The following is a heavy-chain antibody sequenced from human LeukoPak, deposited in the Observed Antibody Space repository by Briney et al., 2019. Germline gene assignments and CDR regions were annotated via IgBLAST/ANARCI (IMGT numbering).Heavy chain of an antibody. Sequence: SETLSLTCAVSGGSFSGYYWSWIRQPPGKGLEWIGEINHSGSTNYNPSLKSRVTISVDTSKNQFSLKLSSVTAADTAVYYCARVEVVVVPAASGWFDPWGQGTLVTVSS. D-gene: IGHD2-2*01. V-gene: IGHV4-34*01. CDR3: ARVEVVVVPAASGWFDP. CDR2: INHSGST. J-gene: IGHJ5*02. CDR1: GGSFSGYY.